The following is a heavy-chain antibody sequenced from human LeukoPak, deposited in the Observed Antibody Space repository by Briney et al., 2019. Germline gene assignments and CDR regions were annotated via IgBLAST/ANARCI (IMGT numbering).Heavy chain of an antibody. Sequence: SQTLSLTCTVSGGSISSGGYYWSWIRQPPGKGLEWIGEINHSGSTNYNPSLKSRVTISVDTSKNQFSLKLSSVTAADTAVYYCASPYYYGSGSGFDPWGQGTLVTVSS. CDR3: ASPYYYGSGSGFDP. D-gene: IGHD3-10*01. V-gene: IGHV4-30-2*01. CDR2: INHSGST. CDR1: GGSISSGGYY. J-gene: IGHJ5*02.